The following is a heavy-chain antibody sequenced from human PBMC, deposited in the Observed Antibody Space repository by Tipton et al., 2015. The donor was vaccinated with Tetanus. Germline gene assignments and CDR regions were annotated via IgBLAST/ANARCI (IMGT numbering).Heavy chain of an antibody. Sequence: TLSLTCAVYYDSFYGYYWSWIRQPPGKGLEWIGEISHSENTNYNPSLQGRVTISMNTANNHIYLNLTSVTAADTAVYYCARWRDGFNRALDSWGQGIMVTVSP. CDR2: ISHSENT. D-gene: IGHD5-24*01. J-gene: IGHJ4*02. CDR3: ARWRDGFNRALDS. CDR1: YDSFYGYY. V-gene: IGHV4-34*01.